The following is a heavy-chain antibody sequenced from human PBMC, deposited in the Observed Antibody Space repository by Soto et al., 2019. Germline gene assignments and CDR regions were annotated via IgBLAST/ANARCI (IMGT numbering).Heavy chain of an antibody. V-gene: IGHV1-3*01. J-gene: IGHJ4*02. CDR2: INAGNGNT. Sequence: GASVKVSCKASGYTFTSYAMHWVRQAPGQRLEWMGWINAGNGNTKYSQKFQGRVTITRDTSASTAYMELSSLRSEDTAVYYCARDQYYYGSGTDSYFDYWGQGTLVTVYS. CDR3: ARDQYYYGSGTDSYFDY. CDR1: GYTFTSYA. D-gene: IGHD3-10*01.